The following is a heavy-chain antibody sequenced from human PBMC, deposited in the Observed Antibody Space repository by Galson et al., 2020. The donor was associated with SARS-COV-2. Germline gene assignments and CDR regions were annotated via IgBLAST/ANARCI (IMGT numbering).Heavy chain of an antibody. D-gene: IGHD3-22*01. V-gene: IGHV2-70*11. CDR1: GFSLSSRGMC. CDR3: ARFVSRVVADTGRRGAFYI. Sequence: ESGPTLVKPTQTLTLTCSFSGFSLSSRGMCVSWIRQPPGKALEWLARIDWDDDKYYNTSLKTRLTISKDTSKNQVVLTMTNMDPVDTATYYCARFVSRVVADTGRRGAFYIWGQGTMVAVSS. CDR2: IDWDDDK. J-gene: IGHJ3*02.